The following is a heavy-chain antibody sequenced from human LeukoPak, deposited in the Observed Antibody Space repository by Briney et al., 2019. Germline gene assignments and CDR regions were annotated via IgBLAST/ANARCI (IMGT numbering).Heavy chain of an antibody. CDR2: IPRDGSKK. D-gene: IGHD3-22*01. CDR1: GFTFMSYG. Sequence: PGGSLRLSCAASGFTFMSYGMNWVRHAPGKRLERVAVIPRDGSKKYYADSVKGRFTISRDNSKNTLYLQMNSLRGEDTAVYYCAKAMYADYDSSDLWGQGTLVTVSS. V-gene: IGHV3-30*18. J-gene: IGHJ4*02. CDR3: AKAMYADYDSSDL.